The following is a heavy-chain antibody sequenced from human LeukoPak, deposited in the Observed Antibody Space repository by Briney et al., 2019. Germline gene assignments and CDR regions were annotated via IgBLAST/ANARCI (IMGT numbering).Heavy chain of an antibody. CDR3: ARGLRSVVGFWDQ. V-gene: IGHV4-59*01. J-gene: IGHJ4*02. CDR2: ICNGGNT. D-gene: IGHD3-3*01. CDR1: DDSIRTYY. Sequence: SETLSLTCTVSDDSIRTYYWSWVRQPPGKELEWIGYICNGGNTNYNPSLKSRVTISIDTSKDWIYLKLKCVTPADTAVYYCARGLRSVVGFWDQGGEGTVVTLPS.